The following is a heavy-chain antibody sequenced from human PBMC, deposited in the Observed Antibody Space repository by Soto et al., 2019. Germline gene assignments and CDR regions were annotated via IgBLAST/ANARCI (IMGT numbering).Heavy chain of an antibody. D-gene: IGHD3-9*01. J-gene: IGHJ6*02. Sequence: EVQLLESGGGLVQPGGSLRLSCAASGFTSNNYAMSWVRQAPGKGLAWVSTISGSGDSTYYADSVKGRFSISRDNSRNTLYMQMNSLRAEDTVVYYCAKALRYFDWLLRPWNSMDVWGQGTTVTVSS. CDR3: AKALRYFDWLLRPWNSMDV. CDR1: GFTSNNYA. CDR2: ISGSGDST. V-gene: IGHV3-23*01.